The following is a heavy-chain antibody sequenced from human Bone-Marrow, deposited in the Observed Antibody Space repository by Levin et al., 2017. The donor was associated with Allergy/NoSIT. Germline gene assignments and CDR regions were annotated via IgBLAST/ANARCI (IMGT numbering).Heavy chain of an antibody. V-gene: IGHV1-69*01. CDR1: GGTFSSYV. J-gene: IGHJ5*02. D-gene: IGHD4-17*01. Sequence: KISCKASGGTFSSYVLSWLRQAPGQGLEWMGGVIPVYGSPVYAQNFQGRLTISADDSTRTGYMELSSLTSGDTAIYYCALSPLDHGHHRWFDPWGQGTLVTVAS. CDR2: VIPVYGSP. CDR3: ALSPLDHGHHRWFDP.